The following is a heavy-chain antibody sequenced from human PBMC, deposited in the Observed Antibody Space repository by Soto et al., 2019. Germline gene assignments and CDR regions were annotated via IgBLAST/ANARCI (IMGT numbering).Heavy chain of an antibody. CDR1: GGSFSGYY. J-gene: IGHJ5*02. CDR3: ARVPFRYYCSSTSCYEGPPNWFDP. Sequence: PSETLSLTCAVYGGSFSGYYWSWIRQPPGKGLEWIGEINHIGSTNYNPSLKSRVTISVDTSKNQFSLKLISVTAADTAVYYCARVPFRYYCSSTSCYEGPPNWFDPWGQGTLVTVSS. CDR2: INHIGST. D-gene: IGHD2-2*01. V-gene: IGHV4-34*01.